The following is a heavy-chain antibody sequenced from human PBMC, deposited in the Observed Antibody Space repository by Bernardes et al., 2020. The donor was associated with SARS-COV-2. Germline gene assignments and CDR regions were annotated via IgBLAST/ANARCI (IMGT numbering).Heavy chain of an antibody. CDR2: IRNKAYGGTT. CDR1: GFRFGDYA. CDR3: TRDHLPNDASDI. J-gene: IGHJ3*02. V-gene: IGHV3-49*04. Sequence: GGSLSLSCTASGFRFGDYAMSWVRQAPGQGLEWLGFIRNKAYGGTTQYAASVRGRFTISRDDSKSIAYLQMNSLITEDTAVYYCTRDHLPNDASDIWGQGTMVTVSS.